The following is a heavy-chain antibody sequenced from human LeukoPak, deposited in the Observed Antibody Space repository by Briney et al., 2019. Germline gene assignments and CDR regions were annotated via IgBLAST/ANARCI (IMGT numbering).Heavy chain of an antibody. V-gene: IGHV1-18*01. CDR3: ARDPSIAAAGTVDY. CDR2: ISAYNGNT. Sequence: ASVKVSCKASGYTFTSYGISWVRQAPGQGLEWMGWISAYNGNTNYAQKLRGRVTMTTDTSTSTAYMELRSLRSDDTAVYYCARDPSIAAAGTVDYWGQGTLVTVSS. D-gene: IGHD6-13*01. CDR1: GYTFTSYG. J-gene: IGHJ4*02.